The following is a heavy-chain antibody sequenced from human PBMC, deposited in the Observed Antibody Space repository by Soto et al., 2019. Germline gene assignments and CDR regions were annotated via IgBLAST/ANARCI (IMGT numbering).Heavy chain of an antibody. V-gene: IGHV3-21*01. CDR3: ARAIAAAGTSYYYGMDV. CDR1: GFTFSSYS. D-gene: IGHD6-13*01. J-gene: IGHJ6*02. Sequence: EVQLVESGGGLVKPGGSLRLSCAASGFTFSSYSMNWVRQAPGKGLEWVSSISSSSSYIYYADSVKGRFTISRDNAKNSLYLQMNGLRAEDTAVYYCARAIAAAGTSYYYGMDVWGQGTTVTVSS. CDR2: ISSSSSYI.